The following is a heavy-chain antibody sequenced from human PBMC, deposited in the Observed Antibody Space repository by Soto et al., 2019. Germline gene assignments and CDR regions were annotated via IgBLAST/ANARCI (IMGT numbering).Heavy chain of an antibody. CDR1: EGTFSSYA. Sequence: QVQLVQSGAEVKKPGSSVKVSCKASEGTFSSYAISWVRQAPGQGLEWMGVIVPVFGTASYAQKFQGRVTITADKSTSTAYMEMSSLRSEDTAVYYCARATYRGSYYGGYWGQGTLVTVSS. CDR3: ARATYRGSYYGGY. CDR2: IVPVFGTA. V-gene: IGHV1-69*06. J-gene: IGHJ4*02. D-gene: IGHD1-26*01.